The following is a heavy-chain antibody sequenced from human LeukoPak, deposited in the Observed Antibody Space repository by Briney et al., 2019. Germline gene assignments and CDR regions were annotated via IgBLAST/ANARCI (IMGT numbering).Heavy chain of an antibody. CDR3: ATAIDVLSGYYRDY. CDR2: IYRGGNT. Sequence: GGSLRLSCAASGFTVSSNYMSWVRQASGKGLEWVSVIYRGGNTYYADSVRGRFTISRDNSKNTLYLQMNSLRAEDTAVYYCATAIDVLSGYYRDYWGQGTLVTVSS. CDR1: GFTVSSNY. V-gene: IGHV3-53*01. J-gene: IGHJ4*02. D-gene: IGHD3-9*01.